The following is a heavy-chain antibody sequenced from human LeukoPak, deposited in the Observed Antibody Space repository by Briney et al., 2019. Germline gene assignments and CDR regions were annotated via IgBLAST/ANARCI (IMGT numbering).Heavy chain of an antibody. CDR2: IIPILGIA. Sequence: GASVKVSCKASGGTFSSYAISWVRQAPGQGLEWMGRIIPILGIANYAQKFQGRVTITADKSTSTAYMELSSLRSEDTAVYYCVRDAPADYCSGDICQSTWGQGTLVTVSS. D-gene: IGHD2-15*01. CDR3: VRDAPADYCSGDICQST. CDR1: GGTFSSYA. V-gene: IGHV1-69*04. J-gene: IGHJ5*02.